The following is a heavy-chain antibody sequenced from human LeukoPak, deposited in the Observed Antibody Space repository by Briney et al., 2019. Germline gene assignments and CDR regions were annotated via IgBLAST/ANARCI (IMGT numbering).Heavy chain of an antibody. Sequence: ASVKVSCKAPGYTPYKNSIHWVCQAPGQGLEWVAIINTSGGGIAYGQKFRGRVTMTRDTSTSTFYMDMTSLTSEDTAVYYCSIDLVYWGQGTLVTVSS. CDR2: INTSGGGI. J-gene: IGHJ4*02. V-gene: IGHV1-46*02. CDR3: SIDLVY. D-gene: IGHD2-21*01. CDR1: GYTPYKNS.